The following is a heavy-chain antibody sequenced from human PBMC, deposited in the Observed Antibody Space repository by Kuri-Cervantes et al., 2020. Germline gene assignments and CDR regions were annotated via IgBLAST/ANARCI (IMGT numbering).Heavy chain of an antibody. V-gene: IGHV4-4*02. D-gene: IGHD3-10*01. CDR3: AREGAYYSTLDV. CDR2: IYYSGST. CDR1: GGSISSSNW. Sequence: GSLRLSCAVSGGSISSSNWWSWVRQPPGKGLEWIGSIYYSGSTYYNPSLKSRVTISVDTSKNQFSLKLSSVTAADTAVYYCAREGAYYSTLDVWGQGTTVTVSS. J-gene: IGHJ6*02.